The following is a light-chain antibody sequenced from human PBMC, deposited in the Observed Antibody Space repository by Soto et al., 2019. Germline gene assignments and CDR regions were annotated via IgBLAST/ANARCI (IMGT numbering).Light chain of an antibody. CDR1: QSVSSY. J-gene: IGKJ5*01. CDR2: DAS. Sequence: EIGLTQSPAPPVFFPGGRTTPFRRALQSVSSYLAWYQQKPGQAPRLLIYDASNRATGIPARFSGSGSGTDFTLTISSLEPEDFAVYYCQQRSNWPPEITFGQGTRLEIK. CDR3: QQRSNWPPEIT. V-gene: IGKV3-11*01.